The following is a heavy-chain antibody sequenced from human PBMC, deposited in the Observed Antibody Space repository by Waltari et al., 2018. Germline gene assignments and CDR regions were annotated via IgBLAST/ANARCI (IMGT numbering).Heavy chain of an antibody. D-gene: IGHD6-6*01. J-gene: IGHJ4*02. Sequence: VQLVQSGAAVKKPGSSVKVSCQAYGGTISRYATSWVRQAPGQGLEWRGGIIPIFGTANYAQKFQGRVTITADESTSTAYMELSSLRSEDTAVYYCARFEYSSSPYWGQGTLVTVSS. V-gene: IGHV1-69*13. CDR3: ARFEYSSSPY. CDR2: IIPIFGTA. CDR1: GGTISRYA.